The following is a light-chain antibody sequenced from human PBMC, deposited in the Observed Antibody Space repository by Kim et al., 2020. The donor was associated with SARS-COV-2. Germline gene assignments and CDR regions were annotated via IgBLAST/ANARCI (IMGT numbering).Light chain of an antibody. Sequence: DIQMTQSPSTLSASVGDRVTITCRASQSISSWLAWYQQKPGKVPNLLIYKASSLQSGVPSRFSASGSGTEFTLTISSLQPDDSATYYCQQYKSYPVAFGEETKLEI. J-gene: IGKJ2*01. CDR3: QQYKSYPVA. V-gene: IGKV1-5*03. CDR2: KAS. CDR1: QSISSW.